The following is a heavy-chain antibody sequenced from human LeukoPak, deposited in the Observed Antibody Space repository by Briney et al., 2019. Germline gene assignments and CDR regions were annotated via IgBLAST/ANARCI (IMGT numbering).Heavy chain of an antibody. CDR1: GFTFSSYW. Sequence: PGGSLRLSCAASGFTFSSYWMSWVRQAPGKGLEWVANIKQDGSEKYYVDSVKGRFTISRDNAKNSLYLQMNSLRAEDTAVYYCARDTQGYYYYYMDVWGKGTTVTVSS. CDR2: IKQDGSEK. V-gene: IGHV3-7*01. J-gene: IGHJ6*03. CDR3: ARDTQGYYYYYMDV. D-gene: IGHD2-15*01.